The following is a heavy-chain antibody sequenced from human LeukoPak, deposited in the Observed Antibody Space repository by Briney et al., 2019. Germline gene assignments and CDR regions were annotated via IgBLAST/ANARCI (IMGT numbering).Heavy chain of an antibody. J-gene: IGHJ3*02. CDR2: IYYSGST. CDR3: AREWGVYYDSSGYPPDDAFDI. V-gene: IGHV4-31*03. D-gene: IGHD3-22*01. CDR1: GGSISSGGYY. Sequence: SETLSLTCTVSGGSISSGGYYWSWIRQHPGKGLEWIGYIYYSGSTYHNPSLKSRVTISVDTSKNQFSLKLSSVTAADTAVYYCAREWGVYYDSSGYPPDDAFDIWGQGTMVTVSS.